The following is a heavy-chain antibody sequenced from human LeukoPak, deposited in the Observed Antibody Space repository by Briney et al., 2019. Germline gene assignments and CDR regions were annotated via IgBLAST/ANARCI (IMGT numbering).Heavy chain of an antibody. CDR1: GGSISSYY. CDR2: IYTSGST. D-gene: IGHD2-15*01. Sequence: SETLSLTCTVSGGSISSYYWSWIRQPAGKGLEWIGRIYTSGSTNYNPSPKSRVTMSVDTSKNQLSLRLTSVTAADTAVYYCARHPFATPFDRWGRGALVTVSS. J-gene: IGHJ5*02. V-gene: IGHV4-4*07. CDR3: ARHPFATPFDR.